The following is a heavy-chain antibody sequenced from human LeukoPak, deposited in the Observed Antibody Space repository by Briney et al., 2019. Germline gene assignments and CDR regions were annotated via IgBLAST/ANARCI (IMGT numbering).Heavy chain of an antibody. J-gene: IGHJ3*02. CDR1: GGSISSSSYY. CDR3: ARLAGKWLDAFDI. CDR2: IYYSGST. D-gene: IGHD5-24*01. Sequence: SETLSLTCTVSGGSISSSSYYWGWIRQPPGKGLEWIGSIYYSGSTYYNPSLKSRVTISVDTSKNQFSLKLSSVTAADTAVYYCARLAGKWLDAFDIWGQGTMVTVS. V-gene: IGHV4-39*01.